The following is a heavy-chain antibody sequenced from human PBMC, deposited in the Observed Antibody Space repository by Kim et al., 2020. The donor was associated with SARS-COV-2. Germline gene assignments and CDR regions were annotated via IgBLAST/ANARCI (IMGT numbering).Heavy chain of an antibody. V-gene: IGHV3-33*08. J-gene: IGHJ4*02. D-gene: IGHD2-21*01. CDR3: AGDQPAMTVVNPYPAH. Sequence: GGSLRLSCTASGFKFDKYGINWIRQAPGKGLEWVAMIWYDGSSEFYADSVKGRFTISRDISKNTLYLQMNRLRAEDTAVYYCAGDQPAMTVVNPYPAHWDRETLVTVSS. CDR2: IWYDGSSE. CDR1: GFKFDKYG.